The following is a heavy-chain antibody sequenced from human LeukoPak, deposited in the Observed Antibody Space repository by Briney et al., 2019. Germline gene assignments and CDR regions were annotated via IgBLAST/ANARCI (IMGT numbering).Heavy chain of an antibody. CDR1: GGSISSSSYY. CDR3: ARPGPPAYYYDSSGYLYVDY. D-gene: IGHD3-22*01. J-gene: IGHJ4*02. CDR2: IYYSGST. Sequence: PSETLSLTCTVSGGSISSSSYYWGWIRQPPGKGLEWIGSIYYSGSTYYNPSLKSRVTISVDTSKNQFSLKLSSVTAADTAVYYCARPGPPAYYYDSSGYLYVDYWGQGTLVTVSS. V-gene: IGHV4-39*01.